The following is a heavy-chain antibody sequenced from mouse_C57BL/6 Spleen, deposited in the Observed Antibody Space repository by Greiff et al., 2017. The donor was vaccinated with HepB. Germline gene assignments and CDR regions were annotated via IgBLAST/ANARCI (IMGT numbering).Heavy chain of an antibody. J-gene: IGHJ2*01. D-gene: IGHD2-5*01. CDR2: IHPNSGST. Sequence: QVQLQQSGAELVKPGASVKLSCKASGYTFTSYWMHWVKQRPGQGLEWIGMIHPNSGSTNYNEKFKSKATLTVDKSSSTAYMQLSSLTSEDSAVYYCARRGPYYSNYDFDYWGQGTTLTVSS. CDR1: GYTFTSYW. V-gene: IGHV1-64*01. CDR3: ARRGPYYSNYDFDY.